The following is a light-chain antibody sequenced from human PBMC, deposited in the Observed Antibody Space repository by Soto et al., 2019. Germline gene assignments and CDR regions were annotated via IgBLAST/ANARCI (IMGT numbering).Light chain of an antibody. Sequence: DIVMTQSPDSLVVSLGERATITCKSSQSVVYSSNNKNYLAWYQQKPGQSPKLLIYWASSRESGVPDRFSGSGSGTEFDLTVNVLQAEDGAVYYCQQYYATPYSFGQGTKLEI. CDR2: WAS. V-gene: IGKV4-1*01. CDR3: QQYYATPYS. CDR1: QSVVYSSNNKNY. J-gene: IGKJ2*03.